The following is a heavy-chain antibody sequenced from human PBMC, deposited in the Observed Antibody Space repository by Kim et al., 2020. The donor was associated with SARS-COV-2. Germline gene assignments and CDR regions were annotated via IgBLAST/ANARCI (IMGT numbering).Heavy chain of an antibody. V-gene: IGHV4-34*01. J-gene: IGHJ5*02. CDR1: GGSFSGYY. D-gene: IGHD3-10*01. CDR3: ARGKRVSMVRGIIGNWFDP. Sequence: SETLSLTCAVYGGSFSGYYWSWIRQPPGKGLEWIGEINHSGSTNYNPSLKSRVTISVDTSKNQFSLKLSSVTAADTAVYYCARGKRVSMVRGIIGNWFDPWGQGTLVTVSS. CDR2: INHSGST.